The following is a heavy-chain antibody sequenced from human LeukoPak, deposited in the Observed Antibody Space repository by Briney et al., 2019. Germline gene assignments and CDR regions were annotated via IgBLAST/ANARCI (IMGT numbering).Heavy chain of an antibody. CDR3: ARSKELVLYYYYGMDV. CDR2: IIPIFGTA. J-gene: IGHJ6*02. V-gene: IGHV1-69*13. CDR1: GGTFSSYA. Sequence: GASVKVSCKASGGTFSSYAISWVRQAPGQGLEWMGGIIPIFGTANYAQKFQGRVTITADVSTSTAYMELSGLRSEDTAVYYCARSKELVLYYYYGMDVWGQGTTVTVSS. D-gene: IGHD6-6*01.